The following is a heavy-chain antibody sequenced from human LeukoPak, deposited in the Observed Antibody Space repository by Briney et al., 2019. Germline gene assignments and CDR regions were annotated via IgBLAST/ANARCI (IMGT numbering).Heavy chain of an antibody. D-gene: IGHD3-22*01. CDR1: GDSIRSGDNY. CDR2: IYYTEST. Sequence: PSETLSLTCSVSGDSIRSGDNYWSWVRQPPGKDLEWIGYIYYTESTSYNPSLQSRVIMSVDTSKNQFSLKLTSVTVTDTAVYFCARGSYYYDSTGHYFDYWGPGTLVTVSS. CDR3: ARGSYYYDSTGHYFDY. V-gene: IGHV4-30-4*01. J-gene: IGHJ4*02.